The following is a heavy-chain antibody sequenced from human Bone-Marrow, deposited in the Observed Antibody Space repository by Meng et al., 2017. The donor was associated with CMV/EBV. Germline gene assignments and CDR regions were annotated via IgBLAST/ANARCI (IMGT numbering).Heavy chain of an antibody. Sequence: SETLSLTCAVYGGSFSGYFWSWIRQPPGKGLEWIGEIAHSGSTNYNPSLKSRVTISVDTSKNQFSLKLSSVIAADTAVYYCARDGGIAARPNLYDYYYGMDVWGQGTTVTVSS. D-gene: IGHD6-6*01. CDR3: ARDGGIAARPNLYDYYYGMDV. J-gene: IGHJ6*02. CDR1: GGSFSGYF. V-gene: IGHV4-34*01. CDR2: IAHSGST.